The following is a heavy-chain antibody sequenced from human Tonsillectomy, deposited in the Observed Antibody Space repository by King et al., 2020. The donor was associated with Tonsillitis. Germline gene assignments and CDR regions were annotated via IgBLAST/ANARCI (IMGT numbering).Heavy chain of an antibody. CDR2: ISHSGST. CDR3: ARDPHGPFDY. V-gene: IGHV4-34*01. CDR1: GGSLSGDY. Sequence: VQLQQWGAGLLKPSETLSLTCAVFGGSLSGDYWSWIRQPPGKGLEWLGEISHSGSTNFNPSLKSRVTISVDTSKNQFSLSLCSVTAADSAVYYCARDPHGPFDYWGQGTLVTVSS. D-gene: IGHD2/OR15-2a*01. J-gene: IGHJ4*02.